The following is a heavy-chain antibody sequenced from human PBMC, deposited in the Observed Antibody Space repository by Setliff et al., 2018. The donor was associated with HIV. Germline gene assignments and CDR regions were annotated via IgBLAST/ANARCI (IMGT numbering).Heavy chain of an antibody. J-gene: IGHJ6*02. CDR1: GYSFPTYD. CDR3: ARAFVEVTPHYALDV. Sequence: GASVKVSCKTSGYSFPTYDINWVRQAAGQGLEWMGWMSPASGDTGSAQKFQGRLTMTRDTSIDTAYMELSSLSSDDSAVYFCARAFVEVTPHYALDVWGQGTTVTVS. D-gene: IGHD2-21*02. V-gene: IGHV1-8*02. CDR2: MSPASGDT.